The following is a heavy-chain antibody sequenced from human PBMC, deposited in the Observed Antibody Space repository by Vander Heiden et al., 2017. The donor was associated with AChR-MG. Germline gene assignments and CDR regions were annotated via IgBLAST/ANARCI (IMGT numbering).Heavy chain of an antibody. J-gene: IGHJ6*02. Sequence: QVQLVQSGAEVKKPGSSVKVSCKASGGTFSNYAINWVRQAPGQGLEWMGGIIPIFGPANYAQKFQGRVTITADKSTSTAYMELSSLRSDDTAVYYCARDLEGGTYYYDGSGYYPRGYYNGMDVWGQGTTVTVSS. V-gene: IGHV1-69*06. D-gene: IGHD3-22*01. CDR1: GGTFSNYA. CDR2: IIPIFGPA. CDR3: ARDLEGGTYYYDGSGYYPRGYYNGMDV.